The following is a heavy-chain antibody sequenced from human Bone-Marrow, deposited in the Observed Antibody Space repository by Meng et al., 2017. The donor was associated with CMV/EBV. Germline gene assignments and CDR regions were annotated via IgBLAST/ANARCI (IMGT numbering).Heavy chain of an antibody. D-gene: IGHD7-27*01. V-gene: IGHV4-61*01. Sequence: GSLRLSCTVSGGSVSNTRYYWSWIRQPPGQGLEWIGYIYYSGSTNYNLSLKSRVTMSVHTSMNRFSLNLNSVTAADTAVYYCARDSGDLAIWGQGTLVAVSS. CDR2: IYYSGST. CDR1: GGSVSNTRYY. J-gene: IGHJ4*02. CDR3: ARDSGDLAI.